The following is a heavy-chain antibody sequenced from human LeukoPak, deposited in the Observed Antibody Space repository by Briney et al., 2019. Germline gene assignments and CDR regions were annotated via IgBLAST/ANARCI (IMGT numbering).Heavy chain of an antibody. CDR1: GFTFDDYA. CDR3: AKDRFSAMATKYYYYGMDV. Sequence: PGGSLRLSCAASGFTFDDYAMHWVRQAPGKGLEWVSLISGGGGSTYYADSVKGRFTISRDNSKNSLYLQMNSLRTEDTALYYCAKDRFSAMATKYYYYGMDVWGQGATVTVPS. J-gene: IGHJ6*02. V-gene: IGHV3-43*02. CDR2: ISGGGGST. D-gene: IGHD5-18*01.